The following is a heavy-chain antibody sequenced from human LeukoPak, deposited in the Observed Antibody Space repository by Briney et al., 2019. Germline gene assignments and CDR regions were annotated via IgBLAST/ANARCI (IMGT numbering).Heavy chain of an antibody. J-gene: IGHJ4*02. Sequence: GGSLRLSCAASGVNFSSYGMTWVRQAPGKGLEWVSGISGSGGSTYYEDSVKGRFTISRDNSKNTLYLQMNSLRAEDTAVYYCAKNSGGTCYSHLDYWGQGTLVTVSS. CDR1: GVNFSSYG. CDR3: AKNSGGTCYSHLDY. V-gene: IGHV3-23*01. D-gene: IGHD2-15*01. CDR2: ISGSGGST.